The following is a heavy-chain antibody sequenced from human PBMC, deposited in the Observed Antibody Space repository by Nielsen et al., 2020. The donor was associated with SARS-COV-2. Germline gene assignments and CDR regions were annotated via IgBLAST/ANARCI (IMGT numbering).Heavy chain of an antibody. V-gene: IGHV3-13*01. CDR2: NTTTGDT. J-gene: IGHJ3*02. CDR3: ARDQWLEAFDI. Sequence: GGSLRLSCAASGFTFSSFDMHWVRQSSGKGLEWVSSNTTTGDTLSVGSVKGRFSISRDNAKNSQYLQMNSLRAEDTAVYYCARDQWLEAFDIWGQGTMVTVSS. D-gene: IGHD6-19*01. CDR1: GFTFSSFD.